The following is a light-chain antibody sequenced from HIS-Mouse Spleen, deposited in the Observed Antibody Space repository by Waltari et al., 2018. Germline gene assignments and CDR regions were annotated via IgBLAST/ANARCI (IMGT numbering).Light chain of an antibody. CDR2: KDS. CDR3: QSADSSGTYHVV. J-gene: IGLJ2*01. CDR1: ALPKQY. Sequence: SYELTQPPSVSVSPGQTARITCSGDALPKQYAYWYQQKPGQAPVLVIYKDSERPAGIHEGFSGSSSGTTVTLTISGVQAEDEADYYCQSADSSGTYHVVFGGGTKLTVL. V-gene: IGLV3-25*03.